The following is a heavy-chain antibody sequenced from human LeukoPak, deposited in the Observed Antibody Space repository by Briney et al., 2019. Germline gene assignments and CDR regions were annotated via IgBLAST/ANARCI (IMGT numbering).Heavy chain of an antibody. CDR2: IYSGGST. CDR1: GFTVSSNY. D-gene: IGHD3-10*01. V-gene: IGHV3-66*02. CDR3: TRDRVVRGVITPYYFDY. J-gene: IGHJ4*02. Sequence: GGSLRLSCAASGFTVSSNYTRWVRQAPGKGLEWVSVIYSGGSTYYADSVKGRFTISRDNSKNTLYLQMNSLRAEDTAVYYCTRDRVVRGVITPYYFDYWGQGTLVTVSS.